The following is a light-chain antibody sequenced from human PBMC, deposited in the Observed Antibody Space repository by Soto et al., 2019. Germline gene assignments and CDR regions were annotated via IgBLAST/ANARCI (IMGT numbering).Light chain of an antibody. CDR2: DVN. CDR1: SIDVGSYNY. J-gene: IGLJ1*01. V-gene: IGLV2-11*01. CDR3: CSYAGSYTYV. Sequence: QSALTQPRSVSGSPGQSVTISCTGTSIDVGSYNYVSWYQQHPGKAPKLMIYDVNKRPSGVPDRFSGSKSGNTASLTISGLQADDETDYYCCSYAGSYTYVFXTGTKVTVL.